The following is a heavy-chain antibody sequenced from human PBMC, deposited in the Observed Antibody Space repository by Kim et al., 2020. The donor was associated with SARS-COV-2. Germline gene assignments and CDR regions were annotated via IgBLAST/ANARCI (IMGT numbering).Heavy chain of an antibody. J-gene: IGHJ6*02. CDR3: AIDCSSTSCYGGGRHLSRAYYYYGMDV. V-gene: IGHV1-69*13. CDR2: IIPIFCTA. Sequence: SVKVSCKASVGTFSSYAISWVRQAPGQGLEWMGGIIPIFCTANYAQKFQGRVTITADESTCTAYMELSSLRSADTPVYCCAIDCSSTSCYGGGRHLSRAYYYYGMDVWGQGTTVTVSS. CDR1: VGTFSSYA. D-gene: IGHD2-2*01.